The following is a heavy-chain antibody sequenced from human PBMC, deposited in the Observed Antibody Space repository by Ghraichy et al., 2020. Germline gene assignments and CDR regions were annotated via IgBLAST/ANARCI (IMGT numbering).Heavy chain of an antibody. CDR3: AKDETPMTTVVKGPFDY. CDR2: ISGSGGST. V-gene: IGHV3-23*01. CDR1: GFTFSSYA. J-gene: IGHJ4*02. D-gene: IGHD4-23*01. Sequence: GGSLRLSCAASGFTFSSYAMSWVRQAPGKGLEWVSAISGSGGSTYYADSVKGRFTISRDNSKNTLYLQMNSLRAEDTAVYYCAKDETPMTTVVKGPFDYWGQGTLVTVSS.